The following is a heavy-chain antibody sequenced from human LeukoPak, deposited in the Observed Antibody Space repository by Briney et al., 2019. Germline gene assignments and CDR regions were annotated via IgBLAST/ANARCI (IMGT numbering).Heavy chain of an antibody. V-gene: IGHV4-39*01. CDR2: IYYSGST. D-gene: IGHD3-16*01. CDR1: GGSISSSSYY. J-gene: IGHJ5*02. Sequence: SETLSLTCTVSGGSISSSSYYWGWIRQPPGKGLEWIGSIYYSGSTYYNPSLKSRVTISVDTSKNQFSLKLSSVTAADTAVYYCARGFGRLWFDPWGQGTLVTVSS. CDR3: ARGFGRLWFDP.